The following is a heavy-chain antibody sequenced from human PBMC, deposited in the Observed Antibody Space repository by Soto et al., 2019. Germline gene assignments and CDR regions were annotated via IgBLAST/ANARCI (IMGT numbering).Heavy chain of an antibody. CDR3: ARVPVY. CDR2: MYHSGST. Sequence: SERRSLTCAVSGGPPSRGGNSVSLIRQPPGKGLEWIGYMYHSGSTYDNPSLKSRVTISIDRSKNQFSLKLSSVTGPDAGVYYCARVPVYWGQGTLVTV. V-gene: IGHV4-30-2*01. D-gene: IGHD2-2*01. J-gene: IGHJ4*02. CDR1: GGPPSRGGNS.